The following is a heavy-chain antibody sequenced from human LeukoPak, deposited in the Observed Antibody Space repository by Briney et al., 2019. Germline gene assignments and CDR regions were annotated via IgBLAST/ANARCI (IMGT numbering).Heavy chain of an antibody. CDR3: ARSDGGWWFDP. J-gene: IGHJ5*02. CDR1: GGSFSGCY. CDR2: INHSGST. V-gene: IGHV4-34*01. D-gene: IGHD2-15*01. Sequence: PSETLSLTCAVYGGSFSGCYWSWIRQPPGKGLEWIGEINHSGSTNYSPSLKSRVTISVDTSKNQFSLKLSSVTAADTAVYYCARSDGGWWFDPWGQGTLVTVSS.